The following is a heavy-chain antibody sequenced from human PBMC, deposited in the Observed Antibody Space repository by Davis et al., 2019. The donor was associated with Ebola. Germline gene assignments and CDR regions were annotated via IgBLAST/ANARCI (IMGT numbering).Heavy chain of an antibody. CDR2: ISYDGSDK. J-gene: IGHJ3*02. Sequence: GESLKISCAASGFTFSTYAMHWVRQAPGKGLEWVAVISYDGSDKYYADSVKGRFTISRDNSKNTLYLQMISLRAEDTAVYYCARTYYYDSSGYRNAFDIWGQGTMVTVSS. CDR1: GFTFSTYA. D-gene: IGHD3-22*01. V-gene: IGHV3-30-3*01. CDR3: ARTYYYDSSGYRNAFDI.